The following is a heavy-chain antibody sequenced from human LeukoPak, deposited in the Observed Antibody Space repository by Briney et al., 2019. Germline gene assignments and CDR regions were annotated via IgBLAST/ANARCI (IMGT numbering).Heavy chain of an antibody. D-gene: IGHD6-13*01. CDR2: VYYSGST. Sequence: SETLSLTCTVSGGSISTYYWSWIRQPPGKGLEWIGYVYYSGSTNYNPSLKSRVTISADTSKNQFSLKLSSVTAADTAVYYCARYRARIAAAGTDYFDYWGQGTLVTVSS. CDR3: ARYRARIAAAGTDYFDY. V-gene: IGHV4-59*08. CDR1: GGSISTYY. J-gene: IGHJ4*02.